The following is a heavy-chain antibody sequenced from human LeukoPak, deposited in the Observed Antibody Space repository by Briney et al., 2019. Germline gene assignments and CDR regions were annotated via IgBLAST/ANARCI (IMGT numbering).Heavy chain of an antibody. V-gene: IGHV1-69*04. Sequence: SVKVSCKASGGTFSSYAISWVRQAPGQGLEWMGRIIPILGIANYAQKFQGRVTITADKSTSTAYMELSSLRSEDTAVYYCASSGKSITHTFSNSAFDIWGQGTMVTVSS. CDR3: ASSGKSITHTFSNSAFDI. CDR1: GGTFSSYA. J-gene: IGHJ3*02. CDR2: IIPILGIA. D-gene: IGHD3-10*01.